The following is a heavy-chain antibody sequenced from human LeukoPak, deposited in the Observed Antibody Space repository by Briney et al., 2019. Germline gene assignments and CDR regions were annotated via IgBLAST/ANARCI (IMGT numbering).Heavy chain of an antibody. CDR3: AKYSGSSRFLECLFLGDFDY. Sequence: GGSLRLSCAASGFTFSSYAMSWVRQAPGKGLEWVSAISGSGGSTYYADSVKGRFTISRDNSKNTLYLQMNSLRAEDTAVYYCAKYSGSSRFLECLFLGDFDYWGQGPRFTVPS. V-gene: IGHV3-23*01. D-gene: IGHD3-3*01. CDR1: GFTFSSYA. J-gene: IGHJ4*02. CDR2: ISGSGGST.